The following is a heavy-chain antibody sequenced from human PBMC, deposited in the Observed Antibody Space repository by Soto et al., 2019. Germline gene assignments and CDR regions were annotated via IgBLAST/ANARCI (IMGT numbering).Heavy chain of an antibody. Sequence: EVQLVASGGGLVQPGRSLRLSCAASGFTFYDFAMHWVRQAPGKGLEWVSRISGTRNIIDYADSVKGRFIISIDNAKNSLELQMNSLRPEDSAFYYCGKDMDEGSSGGTLDYWGQGTLVTVSS. V-gene: IGHV3-9*01. CDR3: GKDMDEGSSGGTLDY. CDR1: GFTFYDFA. J-gene: IGHJ4*02. CDR2: ISGTRNII. D-gene: IGHD2-15*01.